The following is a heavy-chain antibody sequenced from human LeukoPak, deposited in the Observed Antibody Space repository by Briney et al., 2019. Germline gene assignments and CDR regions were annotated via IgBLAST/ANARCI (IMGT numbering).Heavy chain of an antibody. CDR3: ARDPNWGIDY. CDR2: IIPILGIA. J-gene: IGHJ4*02. Sequence: ASVKVSCKASGGTFSSYAISWVRQAPGQGLEWMGRIIPILGIANYAQKFQGRVTITADKSTSTACMELSSLRSEDTAVYYCARDPNWGIDYWGQGTLVTVSS. V-gene: IGHV1-69*04. D-gene: IGHD7-27*01. CDR1: GGTFSSYA.